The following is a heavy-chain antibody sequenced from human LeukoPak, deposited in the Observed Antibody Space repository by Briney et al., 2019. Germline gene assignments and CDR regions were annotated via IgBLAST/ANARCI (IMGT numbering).Heavy chain of an antibody. Sequence: SVKVSCKASGGTFSSYAISWVRQAPGRGLEWMGRIIPIFGTANYAQKFQGRVTITTDESTSTAYMELSSLRSEDTAVYYCASWNYYDSSGYYHQPYWGQGTLVTVSS. CDR2: IIPIFGTA. CDR3: ASWNYYDSSGYYHQPY. V-gene: IGHV1-69*05. D-gene: IGHD3-22*01. J-gene: IGHJ4*02. CDR1: GGTFSSYA.